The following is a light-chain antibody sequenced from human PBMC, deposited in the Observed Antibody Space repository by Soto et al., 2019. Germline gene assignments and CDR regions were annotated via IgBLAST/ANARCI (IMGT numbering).Light chain of an antibody. V-gene: IGKV1-27*01. CDR2: AVS. J-gene: IGKJ4*01. CDR1: QDISNS. CDR3: QKYNSAPLT. Sequence: DIQMTQSPSSLSASVGDRVTITCRASQDISNSLAWYQQRPGKVPKVLSYAVSILQSGVPGRFSGSGSGTDFTLTISSLQPEDGATYYCQKYNSAPLTFGGGTKVEI.